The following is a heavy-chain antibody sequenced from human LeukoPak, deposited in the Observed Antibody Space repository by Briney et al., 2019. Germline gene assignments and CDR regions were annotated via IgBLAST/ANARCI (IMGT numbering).Heavy chain of an antibody. J-gene: IGHJ4*02. V-gene: IGHV6-1*01. Sequence: SQTLSLTCAISGDSVSSNSAAWNWIRQSPSRGLEWLGRTYYRSKWYNDYAVSVKSRIIINPDTSKNQFSLQLNSVTPEDTAVYFCARRAPYNYGFDYWGQGTLVTVSS. D-gene: IGHD3-10*01. CDR3: ARRAPYNYGFDY. CDR1: GDSVSSNSAA. CDR2: TYYRSKWYN.